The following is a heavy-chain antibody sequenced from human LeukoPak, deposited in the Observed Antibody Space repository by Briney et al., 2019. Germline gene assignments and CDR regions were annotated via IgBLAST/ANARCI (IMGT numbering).Heavy chain of an antibody. J-gene: IGHJ4*02. CDR1: GFTFSNYD. CDR3: ARKLIDSGDWRLPGY. V-gene: IGHV3-30*03. CDR2: ISYDGSYK. D-gene: IGHD6-19*01. Sequence: HPGGSLRLSCAASGFTFSNYDMHWVRQAPGKGLEWVTVISYDGSYKYYADSVKGRFTISRDNSKNTLYLQMNNLRTEDTAVYYCARKLIDSGDWRLPGYWGQGTLVTVSS.